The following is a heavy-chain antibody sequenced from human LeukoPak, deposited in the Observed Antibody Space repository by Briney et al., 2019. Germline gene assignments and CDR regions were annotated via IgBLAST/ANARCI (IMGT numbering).Heavy chain of an antibody. CDR2: ISSSSSYI. J-gene: IGHJ4*02. CDR3: ARDLEMATPGAY. D-gene: IGHD5-24*01. Sequence: GGSLRLSCAASGFTFSSYSMNWVRQAPGKGLEWVSSISSSSSYIYYADSVKGRFTISRDNAKNSLYLQMNSLRAEDTAVYYCARDLEMATPGAYWGQGTLVTVSS. CDR1: GFTFSSYS. V-gene: IGHV3-21*01.